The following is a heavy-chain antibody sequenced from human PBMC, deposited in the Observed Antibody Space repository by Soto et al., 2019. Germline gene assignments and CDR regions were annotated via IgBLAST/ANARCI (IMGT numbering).Heavy chain of an antibody. V-gene: IGHV1-69*12. Sequence: QVQLVQSGAEVKKTGSSVKVSCKVSGGRFNTNAISWLRQAPGQGPEWMGGIIAIFDKANYAQKFQDRVTMTADESTSTAYMELSSLSSDDAAVYFCTREAHGGNFESWGQGTVVTVSS. CDR3: TREAHGGNFES. CDR2: IIAIFDKA. CDR1: GGRFNTNA. J-gene: IGHJ4*02. D-gene: IGHD2-15*01.